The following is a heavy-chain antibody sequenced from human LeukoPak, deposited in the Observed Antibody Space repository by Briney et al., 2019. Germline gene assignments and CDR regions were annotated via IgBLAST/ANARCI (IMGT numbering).Heavy chain of an antibody. CDR3: ARQPIAAGSKPLDH. Sequence: GESLKISCKGSGYTFTNYWIGWVRQMPGKGLEWMGIIYPSNSDTRYSPSFQGQVTISADKSISTAYLQWSSLKASDTAMYYCARQPIAAGSKPLDHWGQGTLVTVSS. CDR2: IYPSNSDT. V-gene: IGHV5-51*01. J-gene: IGHJ5*02. D-gene: IGHD6-13*01. CDR1: GYTFTNYW.